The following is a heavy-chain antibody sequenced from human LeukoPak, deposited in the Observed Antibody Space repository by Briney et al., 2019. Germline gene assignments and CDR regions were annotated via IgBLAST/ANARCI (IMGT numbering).Heavy chain of an antibody. V-gene: IGHV3-11*01. J-gene: IGHJ4*02. CDR3: ARDTRIQLWFHFDY. D-gene: IGHD5-18*01. Sequence: GGSLRLSCAASGFTFSDYYMSWIRQAPGKGLEWVSYISSSGSTIYYADSVKGRFTISRDNAKNSLYLQMNSLRAEDTAVYYCARDTRIQLWFHFDYWGQGTLVTVPS. CDR1: GFTFSDYY. CDR2: ISSSGSTI.